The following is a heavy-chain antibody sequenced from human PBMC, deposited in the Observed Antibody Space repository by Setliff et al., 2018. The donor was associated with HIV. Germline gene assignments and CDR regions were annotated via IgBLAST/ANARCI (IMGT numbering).Heavy chain of an antibody. Sequence: PGGSLRLSCAASGFTFSGSTMYWVRQASGKGLEWVSGISGSGDTTNYADSVKGRFTISRDNSKNTLYLQMNSLKTEDTAVYYCTTDPMSQYYYGSGSYYLLSFDYWGQGTLVTVSS. D-gene: IGHD3-10*01. CDR1: GFTFSGST. CDR2: ISGSGDTT. CDR3: TTDPMSQYYYGSGSYYLLSFDY. V-gene: IGHV3-23*01. J-gene: IGHJ4*02.